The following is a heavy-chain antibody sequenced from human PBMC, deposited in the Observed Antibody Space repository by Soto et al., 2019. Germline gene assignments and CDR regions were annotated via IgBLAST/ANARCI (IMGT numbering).Heavy chain of an antibody. CDR1: GFTFSGSA. Sequence: GGSLRLSCAASGFTFSGSAMHWVRQASGKGLEWVGRISSKANSYATAYAASVKGRFTISRDDSKNTAYLQMSSLKTEDTSVYFWTSRGWDDAFDIWGEGTMVTVSS. CDR3: TSRGWDDAFDI. D-gene: IGHD1-26*01. V-gene: IGHV3-73*01. J-gene: IGHJ3*02. CDR2: ISSKANSYAT.